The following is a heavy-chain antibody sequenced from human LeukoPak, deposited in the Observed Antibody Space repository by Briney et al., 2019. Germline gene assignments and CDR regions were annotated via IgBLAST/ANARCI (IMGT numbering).Heavy chain of an antibody. CDR1: GASISSGDYH. J-gene: IGHJ5*02. V-gene: IGHV4-30-4*08. CDR2: IYSSGRT. CDR3: ATRFSGRPFDP. D-gene: IGHD1-26*01. Sequence: PSETLSLICTVSGASISSGDYHWTWIRQPPGKGLEWIGYIYSSGRTYYDPSLKSRVSISVDTSKNHFSLQLTSVTAADTAVYYCATRFSGRPFDPWGQGTLVTVSS.